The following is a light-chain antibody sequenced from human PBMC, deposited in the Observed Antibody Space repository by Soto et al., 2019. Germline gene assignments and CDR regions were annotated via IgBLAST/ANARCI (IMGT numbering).Light chain of an antibody. CDR3: AAWDDSLNGYV. J-gene: IGLJ1*01. V-gene: IGLV1-44*01. Sequence: QSALTQPPSASGTPGQRVAFSCSGSSSNIGANTVNWYQKFPGAAPKLLIYSHSQRPSGVPDRFSGSRSGTSASLAIGGLQSDDEADYYCAAWDDSLNGYVFGTGTKLTVL. CDR2: SHS. CDR1: SSNIGANT.